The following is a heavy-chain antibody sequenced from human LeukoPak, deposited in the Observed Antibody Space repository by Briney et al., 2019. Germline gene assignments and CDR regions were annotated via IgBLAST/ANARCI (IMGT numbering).Heavy chain of an antibody. V-gene: IGHV1-69*13. J-gene: IGHJ4*02. CDR2: IIPIFGTA. CDR3: ARDVGYCSSTSCYRNRVLDY. CDR1: GGTFSSYA. Sequence: SVKVSCKASGGTFSSYAISWVRQAPGQGLEWMGGIIPIFGTANYAQKFQGRVTITADESTSTAYMELSSLRSEDTAVYYCARDVGYCSSTSCYRNRVLDYWGQGTLVTVSS. D-gene: IGHD2-2*01.